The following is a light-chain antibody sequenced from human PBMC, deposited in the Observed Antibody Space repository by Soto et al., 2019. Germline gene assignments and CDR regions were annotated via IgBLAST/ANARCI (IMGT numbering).Light chain of an antibody. Sequence: AIQLTQSPSSLSASVGDRVTITCRASQGVSSALAWYQQIPGNAPKLLIYDASTLEGGVPSRFSGSGSGTDFTLTISSLRPEDFAIYYCQHFNSYPVTFGQGTRLEIK. CDR2: DAS. J-gene: IGKJ5*01. CDR1: QGVSSA. V-gene: IGKV1-13*02. CDR3: QHFNSYPVT.